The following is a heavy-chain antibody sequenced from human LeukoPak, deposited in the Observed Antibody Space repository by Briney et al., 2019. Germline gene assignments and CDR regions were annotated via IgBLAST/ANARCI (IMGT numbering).Heavy chain of an antibody. CDR3: ARDVTGTPIDY. CDR1: GYTFTGYY. J-gene: IGHJ4*02. Sequence: ASVKVSCKASGYTFTGYYMHWVRQAHRQGLEWMGWINPNSGGTNYAQKFQGRVTMTRDTSISTAYMELSRLRSDDTAVYYCARDVTGTPIDYWGQGTLVTVSS. CDR2: INPNSGGT. D-gene: IGHD1-7*01. V-gene: IGHV1-2*02.